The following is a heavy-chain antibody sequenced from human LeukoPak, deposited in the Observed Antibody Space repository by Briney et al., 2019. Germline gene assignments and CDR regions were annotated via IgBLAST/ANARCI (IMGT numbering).Heavy chain of an antibody. CDR3: ARKGMITFGGVIVYYYYYMGV. Sequence: SETLSLTCAVYGGSFSGYYWSWIRQPPGKGLEWIGEINHSGSTNYNPSLKSRVTISVDTSKNQFSLKLSSVTAADTAVYYCARKGMITFGGVIVYYYYYMGVWGKGTTVTISS. CDR1: GGSFSGYY. J-gene: IGHJ6*03. CDR2: INHSGST. D-gene: IGHD3-16*02. V-gene: IGHV4-34*01.